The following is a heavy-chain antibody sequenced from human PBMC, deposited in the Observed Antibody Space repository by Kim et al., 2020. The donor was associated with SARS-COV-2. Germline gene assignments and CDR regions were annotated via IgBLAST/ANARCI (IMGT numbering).Heavy chain of an antibody. V-gene: IGHV3-48*03. CDR1: GFTFSSYE. D-gene: IGHD3-22*01. J-gene: IGHJ6*02. CDR2: ISSSGSTI. CDR3: ASRNQYYYDSSGYAYYYYGMDV. Sequence: GGSLRLSCAASGFTFSSYEMNWVRQAPGKGLEWVSYISSSGSTIYYADSVKGRFTISRDNAKNSLYLQMNSLRAEDTAVYYCASRNQYYYDSSGYAYYYYGMDVWGQGTTVTVSS.